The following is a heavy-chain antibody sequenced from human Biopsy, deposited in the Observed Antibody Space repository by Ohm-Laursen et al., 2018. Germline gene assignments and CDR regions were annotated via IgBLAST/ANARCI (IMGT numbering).Heavy chain of an antibody. D-gene: IGHD3-22*01. CDR3: TRGGYYYDSLAYYYWFDP. V-gene: IGHV1-2*02. Sequence: GPSVTASRKASGYTFTGYHVHWVRQAPGQGLELMGWINATTGDTNYAQKFQGRVTMTRDTSISTAYVDLSSLRSDDTAVYYCTRGGYYYDSLAYYYWFDPWGQGTLVTVSS. CDR1: GYTFTGYH. CDR2: INATTGDT. J-gene: IGHJ5*02.